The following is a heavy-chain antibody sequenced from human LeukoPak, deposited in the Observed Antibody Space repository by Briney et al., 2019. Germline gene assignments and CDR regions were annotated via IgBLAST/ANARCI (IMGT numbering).Heavy chain of an antibody. CDR2: IWYDGSNK. J-gene: IGHJ4*02. CDR1: GFTFGSYS. CDR3: ARDKWAAAGIIDY. V-gene: IGHV3-33*01. D-gene: IGHD6-13*01. Sequence: GGSLRLSCAASGFTFGSYSMHWVRQAPGKGLEWVAVIWYDGSNKYYADSVKGRFTISRDNSKNTLYLQMNSLRAEDTAVYYCARDKWAAAGIIDYWGQGTLVTVSS.